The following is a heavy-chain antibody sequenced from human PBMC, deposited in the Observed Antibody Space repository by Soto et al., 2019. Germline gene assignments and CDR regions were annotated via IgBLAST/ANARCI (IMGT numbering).Heavy chain of an antibody. J-gene: IGHJ5*02. Sequence: QVQLVESGGGVVQPGRSLRLSCAASGFPFISYGMHCVRQAPGKGLEWVAVISYDGSNKYYADSVKGRFTISRDNSKNTLYLQMNSLRAEDTAVYYWAKEGGYCSSTSCSPNWFDPWGQGTLVTVSS. CDR1: GFPFISYG. D-gene: IGHD2-2*01. CDR2: ISYDGSNK. V-gene: IGHV3-30*18. CDR3: AKEGGYCSSTSCSPNWFDP.